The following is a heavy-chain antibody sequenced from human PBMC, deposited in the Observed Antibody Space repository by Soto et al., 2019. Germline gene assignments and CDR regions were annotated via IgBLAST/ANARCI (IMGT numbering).Heavy chain of an antibody. CDR2: ISYDGSNK. D-gene: IGHD3-10*01. CDR1: GFTFSSYA. V-gene: IGHV3-30-3*01. Sequence: QVQLVESGGGVVQPGRSLRLSCAASGFTFSSYAMHWVRQAPGKGLEWVAVISYDGSNKYYADSVKGRFTISRDNSKNTLYLQMNGLRAEDTAVYYCARARCEGRITMVRGVTCRFDPWGQGTLVTVSS. CDR3: ARARCEGRITMVRGVTCRFDP. J-gene: IGHJ5*02.